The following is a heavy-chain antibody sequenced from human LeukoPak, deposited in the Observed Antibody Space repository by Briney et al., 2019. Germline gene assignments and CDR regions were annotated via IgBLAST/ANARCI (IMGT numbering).Heavy chain of an antibody. CDR3: ARGTWEPAARPYSFDT. D-gene: IGHD1-26*01. CDR1: GYSFTSFG. J-gene: IGHJ4*02. Sequence: ASVKVSCKAFGYSFTSFGINWVRQAPGQGLECMGWISGYNGDTNYAQKFQGRVTMTTDTSRSTAYMELRSLRSDDTAVYYCARGTWEPAARPYSFDTWGQGTLVTVSS. V-gene: IGHV1-18*01. CDR2: ISGYNGDT.